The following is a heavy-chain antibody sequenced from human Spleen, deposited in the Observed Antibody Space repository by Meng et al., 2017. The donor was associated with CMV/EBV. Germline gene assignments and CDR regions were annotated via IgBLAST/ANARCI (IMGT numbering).Heavy chain of an antibody. CDR3: ASGPFKN. CDR2: IYGDGRT. CDR1: GFNVSSDY. J-gene: IGHJ4*02. Sequence: GSLGLSCAASGFNVSSDYMAWVRQAPGKGLEWVSGIYGDGRTYYADFVKGRFTISRDDSKNTVFLQMDSLRAEDSAVYSCASGPFKNWGQGTLVTVSS. V-gene: IGHV3-53*01.